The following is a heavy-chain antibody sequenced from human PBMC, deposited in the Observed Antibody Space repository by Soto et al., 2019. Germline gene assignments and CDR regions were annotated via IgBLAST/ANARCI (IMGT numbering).Heavy chain of an antibody. D-gene: IGHD3-10*01. CDR2: ISASGDGT. Sequence: EVQLLESGGGLVQPGGSLRLSCAASGFTFSSFAMSWVRRAPGKGLEWVSAISASGDGTYYADSVKGRFTISRDNSKNTLYLQMSSLRAEDTAVYYCAKVDGFLWFELDSWGQGTLVTVSS. J-gene: IGHJ4*02. CDR3: AKVDGFLWFELDS. CDR1: GFTFSSFA. V-gene: IGHV3-23*01.